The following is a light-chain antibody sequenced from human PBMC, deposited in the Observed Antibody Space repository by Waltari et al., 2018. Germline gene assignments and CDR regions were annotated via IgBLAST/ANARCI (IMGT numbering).Light chain of an antibody. Sequence: QTVVTQEPSLSVSPGGTVTLTCVLSSGSVSSTPYVRGYQQRPGQTPRTLVYKTNIRSSGVPDRFSGSSLGNKAALIITGAQADDECDYYCLVYMGSGIWVFGGGTKLTVL. CDR1: SGSVSSTPY. CDR2: KTN. CDR3: LVYMGSGIWV. J-gene: IGLJ3*02. V-gene: IGLV8-61*01.